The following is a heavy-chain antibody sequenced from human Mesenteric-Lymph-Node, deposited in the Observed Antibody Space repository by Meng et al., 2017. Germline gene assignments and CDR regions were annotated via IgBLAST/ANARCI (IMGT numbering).Heavy chain of an antibody. J-gene: IGHJ5*02. CDR3: VRDTRRGGGWFDP. CDR2: IYHGVNI. V-gene: IGHV4-30-2*01. D-gene: IGHD3-10*01. CDR1: GDSITSGDYS. Sequence: QVSGPGLVKPPQTLSLTCVFSGDSITSGDYSWTWIRQPPGKGLEWIGYIYHGVNIYYTPSLRSRVTISVDKSRNQFSLKLTSVSAADTAVYYCVRDTRRGGGWFDPWGQGTLVTVSS.